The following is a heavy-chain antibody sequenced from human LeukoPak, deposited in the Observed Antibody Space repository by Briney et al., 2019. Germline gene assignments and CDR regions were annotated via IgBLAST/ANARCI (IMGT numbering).Heavy chain of an antibody. Sequence: SQTLSLTCAISGDSVSSNSAAWNWIRQSPSRGLEWLGRTYYRSKWSNDYAVSVKSRITINPDTSMNQFSLQLNSVTPEDTAVYYCARYYYDSRGYYYYYFDYWGQGTLVTVSS. CDR2: TYYRSKWSN. V-gene: IGHV6-1*01. D-gene: IGHD3-22*01. CDR1: GDSVSSNSAA. CDR3: ARYYYDSRGYYYYYFDY. J-gene: IGHJ4*02.